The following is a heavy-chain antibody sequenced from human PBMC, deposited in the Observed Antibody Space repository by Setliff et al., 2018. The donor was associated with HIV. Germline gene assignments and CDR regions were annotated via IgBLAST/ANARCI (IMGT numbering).Heavy chain of an antibody. CDR2: ISGSGANK. CDR1: GFTFSSYA. J-gene: IGHJ4*02. Sequence: GSLRLSCAASGFTFSSYAMSWVRQVPGKGLEWVSSISGSGANKYYADSVKGRFPISRDNSKNTVYLQMNSLRAEDTAVYFCAKDEGRVGATKVNLKYWGQGTLVTVSS. D-gene: IGHD1-26*01. CDR3: AKDEGRVGATKVNLKY. V-gene: IGHV3-23*01.